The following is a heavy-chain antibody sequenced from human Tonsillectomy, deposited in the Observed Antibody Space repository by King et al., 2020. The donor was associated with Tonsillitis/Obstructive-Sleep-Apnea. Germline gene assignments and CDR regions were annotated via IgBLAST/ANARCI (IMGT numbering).Heavy chain of an antibody. D-gene: IGHD5-18*01. Sequence: QVQLQQWGAGLLKPSETLSLTCAVYGGSFSGYYWSWIRQPPGKGLEWIGEINHSGSTNYNPSLKSRVTISVDTSKNQFSLKLSSVTAADTAVYYCARVGYSYGWQTVSSDFWGQRTLVTVSS. J-gene: IGHJ4*02. CDR3: ARVGYSYGWQTVSSDF. CDR1: GGSFSGYY. V-gene: IGHV4-34*01. CDR2: INHSGST.